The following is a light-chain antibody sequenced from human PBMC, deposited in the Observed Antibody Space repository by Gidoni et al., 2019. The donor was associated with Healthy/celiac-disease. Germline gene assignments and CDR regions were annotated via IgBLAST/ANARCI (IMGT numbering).Light chain of an antibody. CDR3: MQALQTPRYT. CDR1: QSLLHSNGYNY. J-gene: IGKJ2*01. Sequence: DIVMIQSPLSLPVTPGEPASITCRSSQSLLHSNGYNYLDWYLQKPGQSPQLLIYLGSNRASGVPDRFSGSGSGTDFTLKISRVEAEDVGVYYCMQALQTPRYTFGQGTKLEIK. CDR2: LGS. V-gene: IGKV2-28*01.